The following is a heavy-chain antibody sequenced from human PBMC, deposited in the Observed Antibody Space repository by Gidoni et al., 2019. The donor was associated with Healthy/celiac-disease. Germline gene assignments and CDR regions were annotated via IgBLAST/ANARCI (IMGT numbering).Heavy chain of an antibody. J-gene: IGHJ4*02. V-gene: IGHV3-30*03. CDR3: AGGTMVRGDTAGAFDY. D-gene: IGHD3-10*01. CDR1: GFTFRSYG. Sequence: QVQLVESGGGVVQPGRSLRLSCAASGFTFRSYGMHWVRQAPGKGLEWVAVISYDGSNKYYADSVKGRFTISRDNSKNTLYLQMNSLRAEDTAVYYCAGGTMVRGDTAGAFDYWGQGTLVTVSS. CDR2: ISYDGSNK.